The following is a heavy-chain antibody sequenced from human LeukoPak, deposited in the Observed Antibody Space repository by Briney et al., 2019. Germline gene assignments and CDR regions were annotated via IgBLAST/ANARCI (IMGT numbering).Heavy chain of an antibody. J-gene: IGHJ4*02. CDR1: GFTFSSYS. D-gene: IGHD2-15*01. Sequence: GGSLRLSCAASGFTFSSYSMNWVRQAPGKGLEWVSYISSSSSTIYYADSVKGRFTISRDNAKNSLYLQMNSLRAEDTALYYCASRSSVAASGPGWGQGTLVTVSS. CDR2: ISSSSSTI. V-gene: IGHV3-48*01. CDR3: ASRSSVAASGPG.